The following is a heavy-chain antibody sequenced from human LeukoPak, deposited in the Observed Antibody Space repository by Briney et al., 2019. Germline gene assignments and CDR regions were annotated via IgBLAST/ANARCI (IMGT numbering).Heavy chain of an antibody. CDR2: IKSDGSAT. CDR1: GFTFSSYA. V-gene: IGHV3-74*01. D-gene: IGHD5-24*01. J-gene: IGHJ4*02. Sequence: PGGSLRLSCAASGFTFSSYAMHWVRQAPGKGLVWVSHIKSDGSATTYADSVKGRFTISRDNAKNTLYLQMNSLRAEDTAVYYCARGFSYNHFDYWGQGTLVTVSS. CDR3: ARGFSYNHFDY.